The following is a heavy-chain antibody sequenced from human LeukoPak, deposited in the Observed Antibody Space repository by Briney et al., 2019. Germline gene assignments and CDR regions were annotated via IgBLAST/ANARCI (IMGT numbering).Heavy chain of an antibody. Sequence: GGSLRLSCVASGFTFSRFCMHWVRQAPGKGLEWVAILRSDENEEHYADSVKGRFIISRDDSMNTLYLQMNTLRPADTAVYYCAKRSSSPIYTYGWGVDSWGQGTLVSVSS. CDR1: GFTFSRFC. CDR2: LRSDENEE. J-gene: IGHJ4*02. CDR3: AKRSSSPIYTYGWGVDS. V-gene: IGHV3-30*02. D-gene: IGHD3-10*01.